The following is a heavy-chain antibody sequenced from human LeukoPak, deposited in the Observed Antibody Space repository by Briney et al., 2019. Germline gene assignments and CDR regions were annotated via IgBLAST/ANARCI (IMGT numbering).Heavy chain of an antibody. Sequence: GGSLRLSCAASGFTFSSYAMSWVRQPPGKGLEWVSAISGSGGTTYYADSVKGRFTISRDNSKNTLYLQMNSLRAKDTAVYYCAKGGHDSYGTYFDYWGQGTLVTVSS. D-gene: IGHD5-18*01. CDR3: AKGGHDSYGTYFDY. J-gene: IGHJ4*02. CDR2: ISGSGGTT. V-gene: IGHV3-23*01. CDR1: GFTFSSYA.